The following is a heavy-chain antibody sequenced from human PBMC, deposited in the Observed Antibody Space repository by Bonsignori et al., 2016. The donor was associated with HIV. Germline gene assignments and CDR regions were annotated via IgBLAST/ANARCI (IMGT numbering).Heavy chain of an antibody. CDR3: ARVGLDLCFGCFDS. Sequence: QVQLQESGPGLVRPSQTLSLICTVSGDSITSPEHYWTWVRQSPGKGLEWLGYIHYSGATSYKPSLNNRLSMSFDASRRQFSLRLTSVTAADTAVYYCARVGLDLCFGCFDSWGREPGSPSPQ. J-gene: IGHJ4*02. CDR1: GDSITSPEHY. CDR2: IHYSGAT. D-gene: IGHD3/OR15-3a*01. V-gene: IGHV4-30-4*08.